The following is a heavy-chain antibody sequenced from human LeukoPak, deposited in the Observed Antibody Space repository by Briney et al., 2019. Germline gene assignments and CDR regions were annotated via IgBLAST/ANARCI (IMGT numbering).Heavy chain of an antibody. D-gene: IGHD2-2*01. CDR1: GYTFTGYY. V-gene: IGHV1-2*02. CDR2: MNPHSGDT. CDR3: ARDLPLVVLPGTTDFDI. J-gene: IGHJ3*02. Sequence: GASVKVSCKASGYTFTGYYMHWVRQAPGEGLEWLGWMNPHSGDTNYAQNFQGRVTLTRDTSISTAYMELSRLRSDDTAVYYCARDLPLVVLPGTTDFDIWGQGTMVIVSS.